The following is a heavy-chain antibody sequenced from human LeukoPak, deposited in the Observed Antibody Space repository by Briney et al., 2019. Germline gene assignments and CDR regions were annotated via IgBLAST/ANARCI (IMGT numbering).Heavy chain of an antibody. CDR2: IYYSGST. D-gene: IGHD3-3*01. V-gene: IGHV4-59*01. CDR3: ARARRFYYMDV. CDR1: GGSISSYY. Sequence: QTSETLSLTCTVSGGSISSYYWSWIRQPPGKGLEWIGYIYYSGSTNYNPSLKSRVTISVDTSKNQFSLKLSSVTAADTAVYYCARARRFYYMDVWGKGTTVTVSS. J-gene: IGHJ6*03.